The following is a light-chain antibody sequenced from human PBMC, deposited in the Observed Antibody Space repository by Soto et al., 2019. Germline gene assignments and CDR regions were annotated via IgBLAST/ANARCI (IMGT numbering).Light chain of an antibody. CDR1: SSDVGGYNY. CDR3: SSYTSSSPLYV. CDR2: DVS. J-gene: IGLJ1*01. V-gene: IGLV2-14*01. Sequence: QSVLTQPASVSGSPRQSITISCTGTSSDVGGYNYVSWYQQHPGKAPKLMIYDVSNRPSGVSNRFSGSKSGNTASLTISGLQAEDEADYYCSSYTSSSPLYVFGTGTKVTVL.